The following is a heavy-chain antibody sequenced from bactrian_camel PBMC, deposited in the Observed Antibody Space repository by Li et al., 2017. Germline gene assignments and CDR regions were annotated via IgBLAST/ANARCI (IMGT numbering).Heavy chain of an antibody. CDR3: AEGRGSRGEHCYSLNY. Sequence: HVQLVESGGGSVLAGGSLRLSCLAIGDTYSNRCMAWFRQVPGKEREGVAWIYTTGSGNDYYDDSVKGRFTISQDNAKNTVYLQMNNLQPEDTAMYYCAEGRGSRGEHCYSLNYWGQGTQVTVS. CDR2: IYTTGSGND. D-gene: IGHD6*01. V-gene: IGHV3S54*01. J-gene: IGHJ4*01. CDR1: GDTYSNRC.